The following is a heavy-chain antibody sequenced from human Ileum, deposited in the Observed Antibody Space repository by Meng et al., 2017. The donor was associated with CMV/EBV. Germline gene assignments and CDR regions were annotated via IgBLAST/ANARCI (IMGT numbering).Heavy chain of an antibody. CDR1: YTFTSYT. CDR3: ARGGYVSGSRLKDRFDP. V-gene: IGHV1-3*01. Sequence: YTFTSYTMHWVRQAPGQRLEWMGWINAGNGNTKYSQNFQGRVTITRDTSATSAYMELSSLRSEDTAVYYCARGGYVSGSRLKDRFDPWGQGTLVTVSS. J-gene: IGHJ5*02. CDR2: INAGNGNT. D-gene: IGHD3-10*01.